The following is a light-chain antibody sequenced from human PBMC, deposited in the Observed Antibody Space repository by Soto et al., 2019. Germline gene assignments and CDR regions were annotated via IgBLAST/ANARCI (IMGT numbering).Light chain of an antibody. Sequence: QSVLTHPASGSGSPGQSTTISCGGTRSDVGAYSLVSWYQQHLGRAPQLTSYEVRNRPSGISFRFPGSKSGNTASLTISGLQAEDEADYYCSSYTAKSSLIFGGGTKLTVL. J-gene: IGLJ2*01. V-gene: IGLV2-14*01. CDR2: EVR. CDR3: SSYTAKSSLI. CDR1: RSDVGAYSL.